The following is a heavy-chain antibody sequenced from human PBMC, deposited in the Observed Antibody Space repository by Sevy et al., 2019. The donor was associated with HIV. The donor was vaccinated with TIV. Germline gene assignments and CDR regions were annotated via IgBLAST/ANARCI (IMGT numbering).Heavy chain of an antibody. V-gene: IGHV3-30-3*01. Sequence: GESLRLSCSASGFTFTTYPMHWVRQAPGKGLEWVAVISYDGINTYYADSVKGRFTISRDNSRNTLYLQVNSLRAEDTAIYYCARGSRSLWFGETFDYWGQGTLVTVSS. J-gene: IGHJ4*02. D-gene: IGHD3-10*01. CDR1: GFTFTTYP. CDR2: ISYDGINT. CDR3: ARGSRSLWFGETFDY.